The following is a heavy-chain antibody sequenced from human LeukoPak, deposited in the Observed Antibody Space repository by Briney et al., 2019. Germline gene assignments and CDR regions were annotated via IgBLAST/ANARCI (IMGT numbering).Heavy chain of an antibody. CDR2: ISRSGSTI. CDR3: ARGQYYYDSSGRYDAFDI. V-gene: IGHV3-48*04. D-gene: IGHD3-22*01. CDR1: GFTFSYYW. Sequence: GGSVRLSCAASGFTFSYYWMSWVRQAPGKGLEWVSYISRSGSTIYYADSVKGRFTISRDNAKNSLYLQMNSLRAEDTAVYYCARGQYYYDSSGRYDAFDIWGQGTMVTVSS. J-gene: IGHJ3*02.